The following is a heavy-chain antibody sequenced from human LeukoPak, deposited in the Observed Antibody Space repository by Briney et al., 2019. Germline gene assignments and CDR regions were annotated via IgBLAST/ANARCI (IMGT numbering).Heavy chain of an antibody. Sequence: GGSLRLSCAASGFTFSSYSMNWVRQAPGKGLEWVSSISSSSSYIYYADSVKGRFTISRDNAKNSLYLQMNSLRAEDTAVYYCARAAITMGTDYWGQGTLVTVSS. CDR3: ARAAITMGTDY. D-gene: IGHD3-10*01. CDR1: GFTFSSYS. V-gene: IGHV3-21*01. CDR2: ISSSSSYI. J-gene: IGHJ4*02.